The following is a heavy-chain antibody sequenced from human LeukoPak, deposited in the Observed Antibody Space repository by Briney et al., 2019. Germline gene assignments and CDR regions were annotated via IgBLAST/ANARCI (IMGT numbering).Heavy chain of an antibody. CDR3: ARDRGYDILTGLDYYYYMDV. CDR1: GGSTSSYY. D-gene: IGHD3-9*01. V-gene: IGHV4-59*12. J-gene: IGHJ6*03. Sequence: SETLSLTCIVSGGSTSSYYWSWIRQPPGKGLEWIGYIYYNGSTNYNPSLKSRVTISVDTSKNQFSLKLSSVTAADTAVYYCARDRGYDILTGLDYYYYMDVWGKGTTVTISS. CDR2: IYYNGST.